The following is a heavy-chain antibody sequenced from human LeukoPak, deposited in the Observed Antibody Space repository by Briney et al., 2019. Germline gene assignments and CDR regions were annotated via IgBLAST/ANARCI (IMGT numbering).Heavy chain of an antibody. Sequence: SETLSLTCTVSGGSISSYYWSWIRQPPGKGLEWIGYIYYSGSTNYNPSLKSRVTISVDTSKNQFSLKLSSVTAADTAVYYCARVFYYSSGYYRDAFDIWGQGTMVTVSS. D-gene: IGHD3-22*01. CDR1: GGSISSYY. CDR3: ARVFYYSSGYYRDAFDI. V-gene: IGHV4-59*01. J-gene: IGHJ3*02. CDR2: IYYSGST.